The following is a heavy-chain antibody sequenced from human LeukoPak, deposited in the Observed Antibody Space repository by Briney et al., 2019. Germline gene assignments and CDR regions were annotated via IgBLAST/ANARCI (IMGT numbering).Heavy chain of an antibody. V-gene: IGHV1-2*06. Sequence: ASVKVSCKASGQSLTGYFIHWVRQAPGQGLEWVGRIDPNTGDTIYAQNFQGRVTVTSATSISTAYMELSRLTSDDTAVYFCARLGLNGSGIYYFFDSWGQGTLFTVPS. CDR2: IDPNTGDT. CDR1: GQSLTGYF. J-gene: IGHJ4*02. CDR3: ARLGLNGSGIYYFFDS. D-gene: IGHD3-10*01.